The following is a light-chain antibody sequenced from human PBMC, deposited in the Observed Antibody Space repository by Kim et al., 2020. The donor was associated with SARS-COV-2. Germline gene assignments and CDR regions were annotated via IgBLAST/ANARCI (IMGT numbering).Light chain of an antibody. J-gene: IGKJ4*01. CDR1: QSISTY. V-gene: IGKV1-39*01. CDR2: AAS. Sequence: ASVGDRVTIACRASQSISTYLNWYQQKPGKAPKLLIYAASSLQSGVPSRFSGSGSGTDFTLTISSLQPEDFATYCQQSHTTPLLTFGGGTKVDIK. CDR3: QQSHTTPLLT.